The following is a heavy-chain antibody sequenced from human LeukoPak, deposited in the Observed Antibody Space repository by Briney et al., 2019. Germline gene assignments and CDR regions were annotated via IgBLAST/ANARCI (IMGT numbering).Heavy chain of an antibody. CDR1: GFTFTSSA. J-gene: IGHJ3*02. CDR3: AADADYTYYYDSSGYTTHAFDI. Sequence: SVKVSCKVSGFTFTSSAVQWVRQARGQRLEWIGWIVVGSGNTNYAQKFQERVTITRDMSTSTAYMELSSLRSEDTAVYYCAADADYTYYYDSSGYTTHAFDIWGQGTMVTVSS. CDR2: IVVGSGNT. D-gene: IGHD3-22*01. V-gene: IGHV1-58*01.